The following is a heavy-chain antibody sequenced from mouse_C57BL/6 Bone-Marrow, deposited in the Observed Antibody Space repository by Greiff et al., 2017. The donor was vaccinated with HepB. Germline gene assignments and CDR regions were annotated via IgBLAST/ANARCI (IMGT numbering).Heavy chain of an antibody. CDR3: ARGHYYGSSYRYFDY. CDR2: IYPRSGNT. D-gene: IGHD1-1*01. V-gene: IGHV1-81*01. J-gene: IGHJ2*01. CDR1: GYTFTSYG. Sequence: VQLQQSGAELARPGASVKLSCKASGYTFTSYGISWVKQRTGQGLEWIGEIYPRSGNTYYNEKFKGKATLTADKSSSTAYMGLRSLTSEDSAVYFCARGHYYGSSYRYFDYWGQGTTLTVSS.